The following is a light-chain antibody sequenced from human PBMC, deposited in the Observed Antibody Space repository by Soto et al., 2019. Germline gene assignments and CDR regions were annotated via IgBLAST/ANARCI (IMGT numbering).Light chain of an antibody. CDR2: EVS. V-gene: IGLV2-8*01. CDR1: SSDVGAYNY. J-gene: IGLJ3*02. CDR3: SSYAGSDNSV. Sequence: QSVLTQPPSASGSPGQSVTLSCTGTSSDVGAYNYVSWYQQHPGKAPKLVIYEVSKRPSGVPDRFSGSQSGNTASLTVSGLQAEDEADYYCSSYAGSDNSVFGGGTKLTVL.